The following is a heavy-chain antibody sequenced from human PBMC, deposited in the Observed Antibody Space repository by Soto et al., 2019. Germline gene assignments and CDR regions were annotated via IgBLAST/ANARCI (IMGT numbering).Heavy chain of an antibody. V-gene: IGHV3-9*01. CDR3: ATRAPDYEHFDY. D-gene: IGHD4-17*01. Sequence: GGSLRLSCIASGFTFDDYAMHWVRQAPGKGLEWVSGISWNSGSIGYADSVKGRFTISRDNAKNSLYLQMNSLRAEDTALYYCATRAPDYEHFDYWGQGTLVTVSS. CDR1: GFTFDDYA. J-gene: IGHJ4*02. CDR2: ISWNSGSI.